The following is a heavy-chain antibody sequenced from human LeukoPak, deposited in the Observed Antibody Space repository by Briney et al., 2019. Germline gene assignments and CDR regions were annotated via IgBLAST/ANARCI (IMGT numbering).Heavy chain of an antibody. J-gene: IGHJ4*02. CDR2: IWYDGSNK. Sequence: PGGSLRLSCAASAFSFSSYGMHRLRQARGQGLEWVAVIWYDGSNKYYEDSVKGRFTISRDNSKNTLYLQMDSLRAEDTAVYYCAKDTNDFWSGYYEYYFDYWGQGTLVTVSS. CDR1: AFSFSSYG. D-gene: IGHD3-3*01. CDR3: AKDTNDFWSGYYEYYFDY. V-gene: IGHV3-33*06.